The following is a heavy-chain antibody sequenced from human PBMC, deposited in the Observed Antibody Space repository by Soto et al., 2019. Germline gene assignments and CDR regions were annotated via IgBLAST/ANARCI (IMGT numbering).Heavy chain of an antibody. V-gene: IGHV3-48*02. D-gene: IGHD6-6*01. CDR2: ISSRSYTI. CDR1: GFTFSTYS. J-gene: IGHJ6*02. CDR3: AREGSSSDNGMDV. Sequence: EVQLVESGGGLVQPGGSLRLSCAASGFTFSTYSMNWVRQAPGKGLEWVSYISSRSYTIYYVDSVKGRFTISRDNAKNSLYLQMNRLRDEDTAVYYCAREGSSSDNGMDVWGQGTTVTVSS.